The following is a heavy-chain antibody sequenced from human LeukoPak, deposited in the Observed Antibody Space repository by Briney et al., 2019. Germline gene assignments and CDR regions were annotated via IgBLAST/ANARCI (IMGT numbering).Heavy chain of an antibody. Sequence: ASVKVSCKASGYTFISYAMNWVRQAPGQGLEWMGWINTNTGNPTYAQGFTGRFVFSLDTSVSTAYLQISSLKAEDTAVYYCARVQSSYCSSTSCPYGMDVWGQGTTVTVSS. CDR2: INTNTGNP. V-gene: IGHV7-4-1*02. J-gene: IGHJ6*02. CDR3: ARVQSSYCSSTSCPYGMDV. D-gene: IGHD2-2*01. CDR1: GYTFISYA.